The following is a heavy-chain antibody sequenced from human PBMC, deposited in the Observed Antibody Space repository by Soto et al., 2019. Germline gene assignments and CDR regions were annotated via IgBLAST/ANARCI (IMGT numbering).Heavy chain of an antibody. CDR2: VIPFLDIT. J-gene: IGHJ4*02. V-gene: IGHV1-69*02. D-gene: IGHD6-13*01. Sequence: QVQLVQSGSEVKKPGSSVRVSCKASGGTFSIYTISWVRQAPGQGLEWMGRVIPFLDITSYSQRFQGRVNITADKSTTTAYMELSSLRSEDTAVYYCARDRDNSNWPNFDSWGQGTLVTVSS. CDR3: ARDRDNSNWPNFDS. CDR1: GGTFSIYT.